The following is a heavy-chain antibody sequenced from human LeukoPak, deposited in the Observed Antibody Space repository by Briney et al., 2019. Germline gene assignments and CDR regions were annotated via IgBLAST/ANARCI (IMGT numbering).Heavy chain of an antibody. CDR1: GFAFSDYS. CDR3: AREHPRPKTNYLMAYAEYFQH. Sequence: GGSLRLSCAASGFAFSDYSMTWVRQAPGKGLEWVANINKDGTAKNYIDSVKGRFTISRDNAKNALFLQMNSLRAEDTAVYYCAREHPRPKTNYLMAYAEYFQHWGQGTLVTVSS. J-gene: IGHJ1*01. CDR2: INKDGTAK. D-gene: IGHD5-24*01. V-gene: IGHV3-7*03.